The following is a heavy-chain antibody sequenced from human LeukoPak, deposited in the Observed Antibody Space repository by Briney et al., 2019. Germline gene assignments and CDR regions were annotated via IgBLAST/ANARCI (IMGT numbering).Heavy chain of an antibody. CDR3: ARGRPHGNDY. CDR1: GFTFSDYY. V-gene: IGHV3-11*06. Sequence: GGSLRLSCAASGFTFSDYYINWIRQAPGKGLEWISYISSSSSYANYADSVKGRFTISRDNGKNSLYLQMNSLRDEDTAVYYCARGRPHGNDYWGQGTLVTVSS. CDR2: ISSSSSYA. J-gene: IGHJ4*02. D-gene: IGHD4-23*01.